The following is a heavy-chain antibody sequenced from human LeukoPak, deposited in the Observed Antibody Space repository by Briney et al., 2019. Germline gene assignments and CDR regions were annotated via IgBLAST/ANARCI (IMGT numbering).Heavy chain of an antibody. CDR1: GFTFSDYY. Sequence: PGGSLRLSCAASGFTFSDYYMSWIRQAPGKGLEWVSYISSSGSTIYYADSVKGRFTISRDNAKNSLYLQMNSLRAEDTAVYYCARDSAVLLWFGESPWGTDVWGKGTTVTVSS. CDR3: ARDSAVLLWFGESPWGTDV. J-gene: IGHJ6*04. CDR2: ISSSGSTI. D-gene: IGHD3-10*01. V-gene: IGHV3-11*01.